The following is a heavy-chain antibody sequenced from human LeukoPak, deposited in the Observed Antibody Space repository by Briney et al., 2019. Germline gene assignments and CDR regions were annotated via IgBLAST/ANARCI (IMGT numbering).Heavy chain of an antibody. Sequence: PGGSLRLSCAASGFTFSSYAMHWVRQAPGKGLEWVAVISYDGSNKYYADSVKGRFTISRDNSKNTLYLQMNSLRAEDTAVYYCTLTYYYDSSGYYPFDYWGQGTLVTVSS. D-gene: IGHD3-22*01. CDR3: TLTYYYDSSGYYPFDY. J-gene: IGHJ4*02. V-gene: IGHV3-30-3*01. CDR1: GFTFSSYA. CDR2: ISYDGSNK.